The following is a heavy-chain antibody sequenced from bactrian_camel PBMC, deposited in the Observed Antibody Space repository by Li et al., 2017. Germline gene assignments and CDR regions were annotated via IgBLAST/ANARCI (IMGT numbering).Heavy chain of an antibody. J-gene: IGHJ4*01. Sequence: GGSLRLSCVASGVTRSIKSIGWFKAREGVAAIYTAYGFDATRYADSVKGRFTLSQDRGKNTVYLQMNNLKSEDTAVYHCAADPVPFRSPPFPRCSPGNEYNYWGRGTQVTVS. CDR2: IYTAYGFDAT. CDR1: GVTRSIKS. V-gene: IGHV3S54*01. CDR3: AADPVPFRSPPFPRCSPGNEYNY.